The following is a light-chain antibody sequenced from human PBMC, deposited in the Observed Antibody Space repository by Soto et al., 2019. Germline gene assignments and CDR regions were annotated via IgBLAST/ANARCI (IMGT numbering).Light chain of an antibody. Sequence: ETVVTQSPGTLSVSPGERATLSCRASQSVSSSSLAWYQQRPGQAPRLLIYGASSRATGIPDRFSGSGSGTDFTLTISRLDPEDFAVYYCQQYGSSPITFGQGTRLEI. CDR1: QSVSSSS. CDR3: QQYGSSPIT. V-gene: IGKV3-20*01. J-gene: IGKJ5*01. CDR2: GAS.